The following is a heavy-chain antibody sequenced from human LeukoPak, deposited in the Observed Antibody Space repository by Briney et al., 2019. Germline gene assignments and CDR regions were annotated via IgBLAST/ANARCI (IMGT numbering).Heavy chain of an antibody. J-gene: IGHJ4*02. D-gene: IGHD3-9*01. CDR1: GGSFSGYY. Sequence: SETLSLTCAVYGGSFSGYYWSWIRQPPGKGLEWIGEINHSGSTNYNPSLKSRVTISVDTSKNQFSLKLSSVTAADTAVYYCARGYVYYDILTGYSPMPLDYWGQGTLVTVSS. CDR2: INHSGST. V-gene: IGHV4-34*01. CDR3: ARGYVYYDILTGYSPMPLDY.